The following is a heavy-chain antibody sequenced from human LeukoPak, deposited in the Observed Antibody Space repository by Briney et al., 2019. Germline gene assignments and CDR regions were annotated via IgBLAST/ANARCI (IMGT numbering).Heavy chain of an antibody. CDR1: GFSFSTYA. Sequence: GGSLRLSCAASGFSFSTYAMSWVRQAPGKGLEWVSAISESGGYTNYADSVKGRFTISRDNSKNTLYLQMNSLRAEDTAVYFSVCEDSSDYYSFDYWGQGTLVTVSS. CDR2: ISESGGYT. D-gene: IGHD3-22*01. J-gene: IGHJ4*02. CDR3: VCEDSSDYYSFDY. V-gene: IGHV3-23*01.